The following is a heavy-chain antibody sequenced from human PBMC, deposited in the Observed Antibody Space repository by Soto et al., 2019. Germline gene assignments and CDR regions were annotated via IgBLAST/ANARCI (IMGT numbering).Heavy chain of an antibody. CDR3: ARDLRFRGFYGMDV. V-gene: IGHV4-31*03. J-gene: IGHJ6*02. CDR2: IYYSGST. Sequence: QVQLQESGPGLVKPSQTLSLTCTVSGGSISSGGYYWSWIRQHPGKGLEWIGYIYYSGSTYYNPSLKSRVTISVDTSKNQFSLKLSSVTAGDTAVYYCARDLRFRGFYGMDVWGQGTTVTVSS. CDR1: GGSISSGGYY. D-gene: IGHD3-10*01.